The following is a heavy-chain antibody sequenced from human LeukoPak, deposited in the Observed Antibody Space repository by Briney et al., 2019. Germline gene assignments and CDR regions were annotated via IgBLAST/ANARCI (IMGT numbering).Heavy chain of an antibody. CDR1: GGSISSYY. CDR3: ARVKWVYYFDY. D-gene: IGHD3-22*01. CDR2: IYYSGSA. J-gene: IGHJ4*02. Sequence: SETLSLTCTVSGGSISSYYWSWIRQPPGKGLEWIGYIYYSGSANYNPSLKSRVTISVDTSKNQFSLKLSSVTAADTAVYYCARVKWVYYFDYWGQGTLVTVS. V-gene: IGHV4-59*01.